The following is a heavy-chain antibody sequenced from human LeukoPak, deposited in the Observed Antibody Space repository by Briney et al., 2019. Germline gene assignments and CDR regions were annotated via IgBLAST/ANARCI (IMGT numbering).Heavy chain of an antibody. Sequence: SVTLSLTCAVYGGSFSGYYWTWIRQPPGKGLEWIGDINHSGSTKYTPSLKSRTTISVDTSKNHFSLRLSSVTAADTAVYYCARTTVDTAMAYYFDYWGQGTLVTVSS. CDR3: ARTTVDTAMAYYFDY. J-gene: IGHJ4*02. V-gene: IGHV4-34*01. D-gene: IGHD5-18*01. CDR2: INHSGST. CDR1: GGSFSGYY.